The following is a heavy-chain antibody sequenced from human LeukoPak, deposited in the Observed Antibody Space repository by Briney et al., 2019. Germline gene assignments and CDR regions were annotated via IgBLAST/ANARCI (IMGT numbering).Heavy chain of an antibody. D-gene: IGHD6-13*01. V-gene: IGHV3-7*01. J-gene: IGHJ1*01. Sequence: PGGSLRLSCEGSGFTFSNYWMGWVRQAPGKGLQWVANIKTDGSEKYYVDSVKGRFTISRDNARNSLYLQMNSLRAEDTAVYYCARDPYTNSWPEFFHHWGQGTLVTVSS. CDR3: ARDPYTNSWPEFFHH. CDR2: IKTDGSEK. CDR1: GFTFSNYW.